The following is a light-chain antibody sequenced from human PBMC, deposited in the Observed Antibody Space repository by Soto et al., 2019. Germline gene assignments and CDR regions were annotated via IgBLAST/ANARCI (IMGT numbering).Light chain of an antibody. CDR1: ISNIATNY. Sequence: QSVLTQPPSVSGTPGQRVTISCSGGISNIATNYVHWFQQLPGTAPKVLSNRDNQRPSGVPDRFSGSKSGTSASLAISGLPSEDEAEYYCAAWDDTVRSYVFGTGTKLTVL. V-gene: IGLV1-47*01. CDR3: AAWDDTVRSYV. J-gene: IGLJ1*01. CDR2: RDN.